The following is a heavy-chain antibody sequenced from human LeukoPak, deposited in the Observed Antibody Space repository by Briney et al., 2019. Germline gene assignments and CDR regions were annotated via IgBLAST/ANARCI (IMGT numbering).Heavy chain of an antibody. V-gene: IGHV1-2*02. Sequence: ASVKVSCKASGYTFTGYYMHWVRQAPGQGLEWMGWINPNSGGTNYAQKFQGRVTMTRDTSISTAYMELSRLRSEDTAVYYCASQEYSSSWYSYYYYMDVWGKGTTVTISS. CDR3: ASQEYSSSWYSYYYYMDV. J-gene: IGHJ6*03. D-gene: IGHD6-13*01. CDR1: GYTFTGYY. CDR2: INPNSGGT.